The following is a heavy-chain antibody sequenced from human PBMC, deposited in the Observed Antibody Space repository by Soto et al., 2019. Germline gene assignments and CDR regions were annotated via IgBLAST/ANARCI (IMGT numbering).Heavy chain of an antibody. CDR2: THPSGST. D-gene: IGHD2-2*01. V-gene: IGHV4-4*02. J-gene: IGHJ4*02. CDR1: GGSISSSYW. CDR3: ARVRAGCSRTSCYLED. Sequence: QVQLQGSGPGLVKPSGTLSLTCTVSGGSISSSYWCNWVRQPPGKGLEWIGETHPSGSTNYHPSRKSRVTISVDKSKTQFSLKSSSVTAADTAVYFCARVRAGCSRTSCYLEDWGQGTLVTVSS.